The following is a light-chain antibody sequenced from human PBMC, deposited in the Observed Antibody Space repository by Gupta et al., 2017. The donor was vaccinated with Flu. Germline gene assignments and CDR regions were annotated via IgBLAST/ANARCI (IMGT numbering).Light chain of an antibody. CDR2: DAS. V-gene: IGKV3-20*01. Sequence: PGERATVSCRAREGVSRNFLGWYQQKPGQAPRLLIADASGRAPGVPDRFSGSGSGKDFTLTMSSVDPEDFAVYYCQRYGDTAYS. CDR3: QRYGDTAYS. J-gene: IGKJ2*03. CDR1: EGVSRNF.